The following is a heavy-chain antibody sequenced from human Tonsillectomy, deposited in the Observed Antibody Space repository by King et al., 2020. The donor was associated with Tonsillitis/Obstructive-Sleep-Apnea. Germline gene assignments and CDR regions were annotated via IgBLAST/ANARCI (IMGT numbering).Heavy chain of an antibody. J-gene: IGHJ4*02. CDR3: ARDTGTYYGG. CDR1: GYTFTSYS. CDR2: ISGYNGNT. V-gene: IGHV1-18*01. D-gene: IGHD1-26*01. Sequence: QLVQSGAEVKKPGASVKVSCKASGYTFTSYSLSWVRQAPGQGLEWMGWISGYNGNTNYAQNFQGRLTMTTDTSTSTVYMELRSLRSDDTAVYFCARDTGTYYGGWGQGTLVPSPQ.